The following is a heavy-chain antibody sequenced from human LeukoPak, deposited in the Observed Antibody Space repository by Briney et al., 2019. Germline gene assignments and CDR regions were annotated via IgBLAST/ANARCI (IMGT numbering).Heavy chain of an antibody. J-gene: IGHJ4*02. CDR2: IYTSGST. V-gene: IGHV4-4*07. Sequence: SETLSLTCTVSGGSISSYCWSWIRQPAGKGLEWIGRIYTSGSTNYNPSLKSRVTMSVDTSKNQFSLKLSSVTAADTAVYYCARHATYYYGSGSYGLDYWGQGTLVTVSS. D-gene: IGHD3-10*01. CDR1: GGSISSYC. CDR3: ARHATYYYGSGSYGLDY.